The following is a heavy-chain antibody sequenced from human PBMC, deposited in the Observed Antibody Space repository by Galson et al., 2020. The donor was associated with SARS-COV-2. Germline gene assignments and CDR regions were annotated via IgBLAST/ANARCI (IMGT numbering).Heavy chain of an antibody. CDR1: GGSXXXTSYX. CDR2: XXXSGTT. Sequence: SETLSLTCTVSGGSXXXTSYXXXXXXXXXGXXLXXXGXXXXSGTTYYNPSLRSRVTISVDTSTNQFSLKLNSVTAADTAVYYCARRGGTVTTQHFDLWGRGTLVTVSS. J-gene: IGHJ2*01. V-gene: IGHV4-39*01. CDR3: ARRGGTVTTQHFDL. D-gene: IGHD4-17*01.